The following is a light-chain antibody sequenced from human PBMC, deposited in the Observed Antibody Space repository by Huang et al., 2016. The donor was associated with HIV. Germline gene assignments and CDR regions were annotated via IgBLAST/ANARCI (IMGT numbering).Light chain of an antibody. CDR1: QSVSSSY. CDR2: AAS. Sequence: EIVLTQSPGTLSLSPGQRATLSCRASQSVSSSYFSWYQQKPDQAPMLLMYAASSRAMGIPNRFSGSGSGTDFTLTISRLEPEDFAVYFCQQYGSSPQTFGQGTRLEIK. V-gene: IGKV3-20*01. CDR3: QQYGSSPQT. J-gene: IGKJ5*01.